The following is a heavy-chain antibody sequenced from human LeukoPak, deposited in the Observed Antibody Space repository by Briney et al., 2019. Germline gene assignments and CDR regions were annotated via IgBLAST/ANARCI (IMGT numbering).Heavy chain of an antibody. CDR3: ARQGPLTTAVTTRTNPFDY. Sequence: PSETLSLTCTVSGGSICSSYWSWIRQPPGKGLEWIGYIYYSGSTSYNPSLKSRVTISVDTSKNQFSLKLNSVTAADTAVYYCARQGPLTTAVTTRTNPFDYWGQGTLVTVSS. J-gene: IGHJ4*02. D-gene: IGHD4-11*01. CDR2: IYYSGST. CDR1: GGSICSSY. V-gene: IGHV4-59*08.